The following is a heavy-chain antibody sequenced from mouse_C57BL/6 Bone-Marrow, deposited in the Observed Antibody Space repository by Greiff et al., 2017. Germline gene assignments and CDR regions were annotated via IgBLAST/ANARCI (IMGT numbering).Heavy chain of an antibody. CDR1: GYTFTDYY. Sequence: VQLKESGPELVKPGASVKISCKASGYTFTDYYMNWVKQSHGKSLEWIGDINPNNGGTSYNQKFKGKATLTVDKSSSTAYMELRSLTSEDSAVYYCATRIYYYGSSDYWGQGTTLTVSS. CDR3: ATRIYYYGSSDY. V-gene: IGHV1-26*01. CDR2: INPNNGGT. D-gene: IGHD1-1*01. J-gene: IGHJ2*01.